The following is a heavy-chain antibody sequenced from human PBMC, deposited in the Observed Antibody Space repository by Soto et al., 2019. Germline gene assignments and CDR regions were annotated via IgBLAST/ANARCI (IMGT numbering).Heavy chain of an antibody. CDR3: ARDENCSGYNAGAFDI. V-gene: IGHV4-30-4*01. CDR2: IYYSGST. D-gene: IGHD2-15*01. CDR1: GGSISSGDYY. Sequence: NPSETLSLTCTVSGGSISSGDYYWSWIRQPPGKGLEWIGYIYYSGSTYYNPSLKSRVTISVDTSKNQFSLKLSSVTAADTAVYYCARDENCSGYNAGAFDIWGQGSMVTVS. J-gene: IGHJ3*02.